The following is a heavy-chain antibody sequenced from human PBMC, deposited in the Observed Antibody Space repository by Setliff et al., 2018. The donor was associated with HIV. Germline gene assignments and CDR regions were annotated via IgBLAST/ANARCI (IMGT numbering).Heavy chain of an antibody. CDR3: ARGIGTRYNYYMDV. CDR2: IYTSGNM. CDR1: GASISSYY. V-gene: IGHV4-4*07. D-gene: IGHD1-20*01. Sequence: LSLTCTVSGASISSYYWNWFRQPAGKGLGSLGRIYTSGNMIYNPSLKSRVTMSADTSRNQLSLKLSSVTAADTAVYYCARGIGTRYNYYMDVWGIGTTVTVSS. J-gene: IGHJ6*03.